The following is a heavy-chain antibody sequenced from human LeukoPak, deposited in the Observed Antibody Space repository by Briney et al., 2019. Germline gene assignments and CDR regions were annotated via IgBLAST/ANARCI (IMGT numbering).Heavy chain of an antibody. Sequence: WGSLRLSCAASGFTFSSYTMNWVSQAPGKWLEWDSYISRTVISSSSNIHYADSVKGRFTISRDNAKNSLYLQMNSLRDEDTAVYYCARGGGDTGYSRSWYFYWGQGTLVTVSS. CDR2: ISRTVISSSSNI. CDR1: GFTFSSYT. V-gene: IGHV3-48*02. D-gene: IGHD6-13*01. J-gene: IGHJ4*02. CDR3: ARGGGDTGYSRSWYFY.